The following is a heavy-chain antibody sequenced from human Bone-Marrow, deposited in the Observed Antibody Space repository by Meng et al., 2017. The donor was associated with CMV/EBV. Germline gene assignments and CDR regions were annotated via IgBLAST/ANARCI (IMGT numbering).Heavy chain of an antibody. CDR3: ARGSGGYYYYGMDV. Sequence: GESLKISCAASGLTFDDYGMSWVRQAPGKGLEWVSGINWNGGSTGYADSVKGRFTISRDNAKNSLYLQMNSLRAEDTALYYCARGSGGYYYYGMDVWGQGTTVTFSS. CDR1: GLTFDDYG. V-gene: IGHV3-20*04. J-gene: IGHJ6*02. D-gene: IGHD3-3*01. CDR2: INWNGGST.